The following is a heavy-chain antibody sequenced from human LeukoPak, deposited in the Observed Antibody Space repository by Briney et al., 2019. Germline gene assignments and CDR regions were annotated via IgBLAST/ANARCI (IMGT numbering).Heavy chain of an antibody. CDR3: ARDLLGSATSYSSGAWDY. D-gene: IGHD3-9*01. CDR1: GGTFSNYA. Sequence: ASVKVSCKASGGTFSNYAISWVRQAPGQGLEGMGGIVPLFDTADYAQKFQGRVTITADESTSTAYMELSSLRAEDTAVYYCARDLLGSATSYSSGAWDYWGQGTLVTVSS. V-gene: IGHV1-69*13. CDR2: IVPLFDTA. J-gene: IGHJ4*02.